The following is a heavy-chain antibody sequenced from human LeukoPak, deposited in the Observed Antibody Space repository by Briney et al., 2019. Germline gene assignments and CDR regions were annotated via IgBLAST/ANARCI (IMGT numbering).Heavy chain of an antibody. D-gene: IGHD5-18*01. V-gene: IGHV1-2*02. CDR1: GYTFTGYY. CDR3: ARNEFAPLRGYSS. Sequence: ASVKVSCKASGYTFTGYYMHWVRQAPGQGLEWMGWINPNSGGTNYAQKFQGRVTMTRDTSITTAYMELSRLRSDDTAVYYCARNEFAPLRGYSSWGQGTLVTVSS. CDR2: INPNSGGT. J-gene: IGHJ4*02.